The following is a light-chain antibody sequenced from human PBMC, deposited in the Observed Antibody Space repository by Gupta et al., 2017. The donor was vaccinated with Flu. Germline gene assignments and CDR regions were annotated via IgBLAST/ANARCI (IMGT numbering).Light chain of an antibody. CDR1: QSVSSN. Sequence: EIVMTQSPATLSVSPGERTTLSCRASQSVSSNLAWYQPKPGQAPRLLIYCASTRATGIPARFSGSGSGTEFTLTISSLQSEDFAVYYCQQYNNWPPLTFGGGTKVEIK. CDR2: CAS. V-gene: IGKV3-15*01. J-gene: IGKJ4*01. CDR3: QQYNNWPPLT.